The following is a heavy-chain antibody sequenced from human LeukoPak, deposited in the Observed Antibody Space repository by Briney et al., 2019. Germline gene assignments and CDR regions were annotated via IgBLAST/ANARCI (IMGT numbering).Heavy chain of an antibody. Sequence: GGSLRLSCAASGFTFSSYSMNWVRQAPGKGLEWVSSISSSSSYIYYADSAKGRFTISRDNAKNSLCLQMNSLRAEDTAVYYCARVYGIGPGQLWLHYYYGMDVWGQGTTVTVSS. V-gene: IGHV3-21*01. CDR1: GFTFSSYS. J-gene: IGHJ6*02. D-gene: IGHD5-18*01. CDR2: ISSSSSYI. CDR3: ARVYGIGPGQLWLHYYYGMDV.